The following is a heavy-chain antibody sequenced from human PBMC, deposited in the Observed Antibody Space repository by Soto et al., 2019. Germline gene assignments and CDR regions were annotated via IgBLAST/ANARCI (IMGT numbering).Heavy chain of an antibody. Sequence: ELQLLESGGGLVQPGGSLRLSCAASGFTFSSYGMNWVRQAPGKGLEWVSSITHSGGNTYYADSVEGRFTISRDNSKDTLYLQMNSLRAEETAVYYCAGRYCINGLCYTNSYYYMDVWGKGTTVTVSS. CDR1: GFTFSSYG. V-gene: IGHV3-23*01. CDR2: ITHSGGNT. J-gene: IGHJ6*03. D-gene: IGHD2-8*01. CDR3: AGRYCINGLCYTNSYYYMDV.